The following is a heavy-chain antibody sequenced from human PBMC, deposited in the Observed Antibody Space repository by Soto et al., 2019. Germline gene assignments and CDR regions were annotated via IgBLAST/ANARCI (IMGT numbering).Heavy chain of an antibody. CDR1: GFTFSDYY. D-gene: IGHD3-9*01. Sequence: GGSLRLSCAASGFTFSDYYMSWIRQAPGKGLEWVSYISSSGSTIYYADSVKGRFTISRDNAKNSLYLQMNSLGAEDTAVYYCASDQYYDIPGGYYGMDVWGQGTTVTVSS. CDR2: ISSSGSTI. V-gene: IGHV3-11*01. CDR3: ASDQYYDIPGGYYGMDV. J-gene: IGHJ6*02.